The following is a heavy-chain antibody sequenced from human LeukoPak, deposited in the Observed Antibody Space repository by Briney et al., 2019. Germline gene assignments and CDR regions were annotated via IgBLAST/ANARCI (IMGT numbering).Heavy chain of an antibody. J-gene: IGHJ4*02. CDR1: GYTFTSYG. CDR3: ARDRGYCSSTSCYTFDY. Sequence: ASVKVSCKASGYTFTSYGISWVRQAPGQGLEWMGWISAYNDNTNYAQKLQGRVTMTTDTSTSTAYMELRSLRSDDTAVYYCARDRGYCSSTSCYTFDYWGQGTLVTVSS. CDR2: ISAYNDNT. V-gene: IGHV1-18*01. D-gene: IGHD2-2*02.